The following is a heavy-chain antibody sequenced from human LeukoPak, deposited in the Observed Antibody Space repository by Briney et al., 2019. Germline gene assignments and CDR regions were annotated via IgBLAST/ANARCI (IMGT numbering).Heavy chain of an antibody. Sequence: GASVKVSCKASGYTFTGYYMHWVQQAPGQGLEWMGWINPNSGGTNYAQKFQGRVTMTRDTSISTAYMELSRLRSDDTAVYYCARCGSGSYYRGAWEGCWFDPWGQGTLVTVSS. CDR1: GYTFTGYY. D-gene: IGHD3-10*01. CDR3: ARCGSGSYYRGAWEGCWFDP. J-gene: IGHJ5*02. V-gene: IGHV1-2*02. CDR2: INPNSGGT.